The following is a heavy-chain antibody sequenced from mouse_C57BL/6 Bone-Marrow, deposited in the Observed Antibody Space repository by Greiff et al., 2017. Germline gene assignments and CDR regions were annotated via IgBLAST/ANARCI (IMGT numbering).Heavy chain of an antibody. Sequence: QVQLQQSGAELVRPGASVKLSCKASGYTFTDYYINWVKQRPGQGLEWIARIYPGSGNTYYNEKFKGKATLTAEKSSSTAYMQLSSLTSEDSAVYFCARTHYGSSPWFAYWGQGTLVTVSA. CDR2: IYPGSGNT. CDR1: GYTFTDYY. D-gene: IGHD1-1*01. J-gene: IGHJ3*01. V-gene: IGHV1-76*01. CDR3: ARTHYGSSPWFAY.